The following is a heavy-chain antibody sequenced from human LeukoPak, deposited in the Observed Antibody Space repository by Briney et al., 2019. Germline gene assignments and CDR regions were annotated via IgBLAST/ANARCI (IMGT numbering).Heavy chain of an antibody. D-gene: IGHD3-10*01. Sequence: GGSLRLSCAASGLTFTGYAMHWVRQAPGKGLEWMAVISHDGTKKDYADSVKGRFTISRDSSNNALYLQMDSLRAEDTAVYYCARDKVYRGSGSCLDYWGQGTLVTVSS. CDR3: ARDKVYRGSGSCLDY. CDR1: GLTFTGYA. J-gene: IGHJ4*02. CDR2: ISHDGTKK. V-gene: IGHV3-30-3*01.